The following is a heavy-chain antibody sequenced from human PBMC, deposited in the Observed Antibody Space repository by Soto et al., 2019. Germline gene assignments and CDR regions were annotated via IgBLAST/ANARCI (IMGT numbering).Heavy chain of an antibody. V-gene: IGHV3-23*01. CDR3: AKDAPCHSGSFSDY. CDR1: GFTFSSYA. D-gene: IGHD1-26*01. J-gene: IGHJ4*02. CDR2: ISGSGGST. Sequence: GGTLRLSCAASGFTFSSYAMSWVRQAPGKRLEWVSAISGSGGSTYYADSVKGRFTISRDNSKNTLYLQMNSLRAEDTAVYYCAKDAPCHSGSFSDYWGQGTLVIVSS.